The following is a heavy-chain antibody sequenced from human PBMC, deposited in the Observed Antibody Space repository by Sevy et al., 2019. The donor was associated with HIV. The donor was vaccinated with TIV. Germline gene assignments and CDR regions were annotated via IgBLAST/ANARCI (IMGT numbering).Heavy chain of an antibody. CDR2: IKQDGSEK. CDR3: ARVDYYGSGSYYLNYYMDV. Sequence: GGSLRLSCAASGFTFSSYWMSWVRQAPGKGLEWVANIKQDGSEKYYVDSVKGRFTISRDNAKNSLYLQMNSLRAEDTAVYYCARVDYYGSGSYYLNYYMDVWGKETTVTVSS. V-gene: IGHV3-7*03. J-gene: IGHJ6*03. CDR1: GFTFSSYW. D-gene: IGHD3-10*01.